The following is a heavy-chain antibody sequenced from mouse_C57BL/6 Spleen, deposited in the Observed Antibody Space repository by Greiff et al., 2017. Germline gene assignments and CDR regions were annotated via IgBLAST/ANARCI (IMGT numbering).Heavy chain of an antibody. CDR2: IYPGGGYT. V-gene: IGHV1-63*01. CDR3: GLGKFAY. Sequence: VQLQASGAELVRPGTSVKMSCKASGYTFTNYWIGWAKQRPGHGLEWIGDIYPGGGYTNYNEKFKGKATRTADKSSSTAYMQVSSLTSEDSAIYYCGLGKFAYWGQGTLVTVSA. CDR1: GYTFTNYW. D-gene: IGHD4-1*01. J-gene: IGHJ3*01.